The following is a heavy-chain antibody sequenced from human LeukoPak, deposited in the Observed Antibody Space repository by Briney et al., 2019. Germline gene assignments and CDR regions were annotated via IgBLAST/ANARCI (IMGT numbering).Heavy chain of an antibody. CDR1: GLTFSSYW. CDR2: INSDGSST. J-gene: IGHJ4*02. D-gene: IGHD5-18*01. Sequence: GGSLRLSCAASGLTFSSYWMHWVRQAPGKGLVWVSRINSDGSSTYYADSVKGRFTISRDNSKNTLYLQMNSLRAEDTAVYYCAATTRTAMALDYWGQGTLVTVSS. V-gene: IGHV3-74*01. CDR3: AATTRTAMALDY.